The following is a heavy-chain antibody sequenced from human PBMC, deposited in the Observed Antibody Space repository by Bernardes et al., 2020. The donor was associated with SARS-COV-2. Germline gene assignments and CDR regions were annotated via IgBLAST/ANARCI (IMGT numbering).Heavy chain of an antibody. CDR3: ARGVSHYDSSGYSNFDY. V-gene: IGHV3-21*01. D-gene: IGHD3-22*01. Sequence: GGSLRLSCAASGFTFSSYSMNWVRQAPGKGLEWVSSISSSSSYIYYADSVKGRFTISRDNAKNSLYLQMNSLRAEDTAVYYCARGVSHYDSSGYSNFDYWGQGTLVTVSS. CDR1: GFTFSSYS. J-gene: IGHJ4*02. CDR2: ISSSSSYI.